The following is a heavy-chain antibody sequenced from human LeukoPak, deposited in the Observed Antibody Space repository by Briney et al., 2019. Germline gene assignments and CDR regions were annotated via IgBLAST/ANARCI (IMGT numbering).Heavy chain of an antibody. Sequence: ASVKVSCKASGYTFTNYYMHWARQAPGQGLEWMGIINPSGGSTSYAQKFQGRVTVTRDTSTSTVYVELNSLRSEDTAVYYCARIGDSSGYCDYWGQGTLVTVSS. CDR2: INPSGGST. J-gene: IGHJ4*02. CDR3: ARIGDSSGYCDY. D-gene: IGHD3-22*01. CDR1: GYTFTNYY. V-gene: IGHV1-46*01.